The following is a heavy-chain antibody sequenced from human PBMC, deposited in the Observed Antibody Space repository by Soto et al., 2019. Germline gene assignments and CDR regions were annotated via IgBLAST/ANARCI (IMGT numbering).Heavy chain of an antibody. CDR2: IYYSGST. CDR1: GGSTSSYY. V-gene: IGHV4-59*01. CDR3: ATSYYDSSGSPWPFDY. D-gene: IGHD3-22*01. Sequence: SETLSLTCTVSGGSTSSYYWSWIRQPPGKGLERIGYIYYSGSTNYNPSLKSRVTISVDTSKNQFSLKLSSVTAADTAVYYCATSYYDSSGSPWPFDYWGQGTLVTVSS. J-gene: IGHJ4*02.